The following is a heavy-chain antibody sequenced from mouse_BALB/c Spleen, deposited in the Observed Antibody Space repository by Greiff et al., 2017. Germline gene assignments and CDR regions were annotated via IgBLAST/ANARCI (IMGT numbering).Heavy chain of an antibody. V-gene: IGHV5-12-2*01. CDR1: GFTFSSYT. CDR2: ISNGGGST. J-gene: IGHJ2*01. CDR3: ARQGGFFDY. Sequence: EVMLVESGGGLVQPGGSLKLSCAASGFTFSSYTMSGVRQTPEKRLEWVAYISNGGGSTYYPDTVKGRFTISRDNAKNTLYLQMSSLNSEDTAMYYCARQGGFFDYWGQGTTLTVSS.